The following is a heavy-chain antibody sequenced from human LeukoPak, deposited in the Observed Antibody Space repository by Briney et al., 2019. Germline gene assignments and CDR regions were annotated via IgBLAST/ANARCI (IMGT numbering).Heavy chain of an antibody. Sequence: SETLSLTRTVSGGSISSYYWSWIRQPPGKGLEWIGYIYYSGSTNYNPSLKSRVTISVDTSKNQFSLKLSSVTAADTAVYYCARGRFGELLYATSWGQGTLVTVSS. D-gene: IGHD3-10*01. CDR1: GGSISSYY. V-gene: IGHV4-59*01. CDR3: ARGRFGELLYATS. CDR2: IYYSGST. J-gene: IGHJ4*02.